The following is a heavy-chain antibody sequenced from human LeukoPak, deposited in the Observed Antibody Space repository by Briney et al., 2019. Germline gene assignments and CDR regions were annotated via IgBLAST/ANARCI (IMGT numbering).Heavy chain of an antibody. CDR3: AKGIAVAGTYGHFQH. J-gene: IGHJ1*01. V-gene: IGHV3-23*01. Sequence: PGGSLRLSCTASGFTFSSYAMSWVRQAPGKGLEWVSAISGSGGSTYYADSVKGRFTISRDNSKNTLYLQMNSLRAEDTAVYYCAKGIAVAGTYGHFQHWGQGTLVTVSS. CDR1: GFTFSSYA. CDR2: ISGSGGST. D-gene: IGHD6-19*01.